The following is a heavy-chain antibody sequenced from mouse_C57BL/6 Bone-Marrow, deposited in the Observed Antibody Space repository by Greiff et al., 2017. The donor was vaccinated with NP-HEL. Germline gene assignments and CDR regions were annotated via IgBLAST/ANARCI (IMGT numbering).Heavy chain of an antibody. V-gene: IGHV3-6*01. J-gene: IGHJ2*01. Sequence: DVKLVESGPGLVKPSQSLSLTCSVTGYSITSGYYWNWIRQFPGNKLEWMGYISYDGSNNYNPSLKNRISITRDTSKNQFFLKLNSVTTEDTATYYCAREGGNYAPDYWGQGTTLTVSS. CDR3: AREGGNYAPDY. CDR1: GYSITSGYY. D-gene: IGHD1-1*01. CDR2: ISYDGSN.